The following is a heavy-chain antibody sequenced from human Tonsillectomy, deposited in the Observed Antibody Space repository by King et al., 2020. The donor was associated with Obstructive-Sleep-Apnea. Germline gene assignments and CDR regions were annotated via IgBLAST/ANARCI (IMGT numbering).Heavy chain of an antibody. V-gene: IGHV3-21*01. CDR1: GFTFSSYS. Sequence: VQLVESGGGLVKPGGSLRLSCAASGFTFSSYSMNWVRQAPGKGLEWVSSISSSSSYIYYADSVKGRFTISRDNAKNSLYLQMNSLRAEDTAVDYCSRLSGDFVVVPAAPHYDMDGWGQGTTVTVSS. CDR2: ISSSSSYI. J-gene: IGHJ6*02. CDR3: SRLSGDFVVVPAAPHYDMDG. D-gene: IGHD2-2*01.